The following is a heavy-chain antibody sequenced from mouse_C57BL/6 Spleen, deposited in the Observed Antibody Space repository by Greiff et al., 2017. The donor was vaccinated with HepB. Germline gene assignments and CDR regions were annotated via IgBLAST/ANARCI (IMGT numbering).Heavy chain of an antibody. CDR3: ERWNGKYVRYYARDY. V-gene: IGHV1-50*01. J-gene: IGHJ4*01. CDR2: IDPSDSYT. Sequence: QVQLQQPGAELVKPGASVKLSCKASGYTFTSYWMQWVKQRPGQGLEWIGEIDPSDSYTNYNQKFKGKATLTVDTSSSTAYMQLSSLTSEDSAVYYWERWNGKYVRYYARDYWGQGTSVTVSS. CDR1: GYTFTSYW. D-gene: IGHD2-1*01.